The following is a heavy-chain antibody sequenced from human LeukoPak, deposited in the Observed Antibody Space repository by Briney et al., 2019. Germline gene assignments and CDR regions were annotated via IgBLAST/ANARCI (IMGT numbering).Heavy chain of an antibody. Sequence: GGSLRLSCAASGFTFSSYAMNWVRQAPGKGLEWVSSISSSSSYIYYADSVKGRFTISRDNAKNSLYLQMNSLRAEDTAVYYCAREEDSSGHFDYWGQGTLVTVSS. V-gene: IGHV3-21*01. J-gene: IGHJ4*02. CDR2: ISSSSSYI. CDR3: AREEDSSGHFDY. CDR1: GFTFSSYA. D-gene: IGHD6-19*01.